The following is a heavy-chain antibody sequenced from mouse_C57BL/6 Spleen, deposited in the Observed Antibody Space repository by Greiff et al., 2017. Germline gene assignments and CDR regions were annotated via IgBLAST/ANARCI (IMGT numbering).Heavy chain of an antibody. V-gene: IGHV5-17*01. J-gene: IGHJ4*01. CDR1: GFTFSDYG. CDR3: ASDSAYAMDY. D-gene: IGHD2-12*01. CDR2: ISSGSSTI. Sequence: EVKLMESGGGLVKPGGSLKLSCAASGFTFSDYGMHWVRQAPEKGLEWVAYISSGSSTIYYADTVKGRFTISRDNAKNTLFLQMTSLRSEDTAMYYCASDSAYAMDYWGQGTSVTVSS.